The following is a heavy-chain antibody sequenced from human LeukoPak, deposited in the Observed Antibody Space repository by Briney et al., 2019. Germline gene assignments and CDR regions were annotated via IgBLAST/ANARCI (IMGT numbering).Heavy chain of an antibody. CDR1: GYTFTGYY. V-gene: IGHV1-2*02. CDR2: INPNSGGT. J-gene: IGHJ4*02. CDR3: ARYAEATSFDN. Sequence: ASVKVSCKASGYTFTGYYMHWVRQAPGQGLEWMGWINPNSGGTNYAQKFQGRVTMTRDTSISTAYIEVTRLTSDDTAVYSCARYAEATSFDNWGQGTLVTVSS. D-gene: IGHD1-14*01.